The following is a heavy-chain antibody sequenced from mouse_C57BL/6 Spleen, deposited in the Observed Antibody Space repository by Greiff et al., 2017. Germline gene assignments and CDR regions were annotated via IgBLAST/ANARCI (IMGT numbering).Heavy chain of an antibody. Sequence: VQLQQSGAELVKPGASVPLSCKASGYTFTSYWMHWVKQRPGPGLEWIGMIHPTRGSTNYNEKFKSQATLTVDKSSSTAYMQLSSLTSEDSAVYYCARSYSNYYARDYWGQGTSVTVSS. CDR1: GYTFTSYW. V-gene: IGHV1-64*01. D-gene: IGHD2-5*01. CDR2: IHPTRGST. J-gene: IGHJ4*01. CDR3: ARSYSNYYARDY.